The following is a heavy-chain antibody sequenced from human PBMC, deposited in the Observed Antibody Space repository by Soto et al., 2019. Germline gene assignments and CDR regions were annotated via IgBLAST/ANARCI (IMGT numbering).Heavy chain of an antibody. CDR2: INPNSGGT. J-gene: IGHJ4*02. Sequence: QVQLVQSGAEVKKPGASVKVSCKASGYTFTAYYMHWVRQAPGQGLEWMGWINPNSGGTNYAQKFQGWVTMTRDTSISTAYMELSRLRSDDTAVYYCARGGGLQYSYGYRYYFDYWGQGTLVTVSS. CDR3: ARGGGLQYSYGYRYYFDY. D-gene: IGHD5-18*01. V-gene: IGHV1-2*04. CDR1: GYTFTAYY.